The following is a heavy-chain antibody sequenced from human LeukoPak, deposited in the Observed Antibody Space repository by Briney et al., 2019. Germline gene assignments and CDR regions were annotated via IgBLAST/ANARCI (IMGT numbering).Heavy chain of an antibody. CDR3: ARGVLAGYDSSGYRFYNRFDP. J-gene: IGHJ5*02. D-gene: IGHD3-22*01. CDR1: GYTFTGYY. CDR2: INPNSGGT. Sequence: GASVKVSCKASGYTFTGYYMHWVRQAPGQGLEWMGWINPNSGGTNYAQKFQGRVTMTMATAISTAYMELSRLRSDDTAVYYCARGVLAGYDSSGYRFYNRFDPWGQGTLVTVSS. V-gene: IGHV1-2*02.